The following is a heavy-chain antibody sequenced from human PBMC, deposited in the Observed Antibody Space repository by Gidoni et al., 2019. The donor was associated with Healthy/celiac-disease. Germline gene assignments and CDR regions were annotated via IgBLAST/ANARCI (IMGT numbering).Heavy chain of an antibody. J-gene: IGHJ5*02. CDR1: GGSISSSSYY. Sequence: QLQLQESGPGLVKPSETLSLTCTVSGGSISSSSYYWGWIRQPPGKGLEWIGSIYYSGSTYYNPSLKSRVTISVDTSKNQFSLKLSSVTAADTAVYYCARRRYSSSWGWFDPWGQGTLVTVSS. CDR2: IYYSGST. CDR3: ARRRYSSSWGWFDP. D-gene: IGHD6-13*01. V-gene: IGHV4-39*01.